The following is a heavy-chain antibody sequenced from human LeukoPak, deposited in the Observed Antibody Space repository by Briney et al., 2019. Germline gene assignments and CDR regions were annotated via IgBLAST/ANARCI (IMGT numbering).Heavy chain of an antibody. Sequence: SETLSLTCTVSGGSISSTSYYWGWIRQPPGKGLEWIGSIYYSGSTYYNPSLKSRVAISADRSKNQFSLKLSSGTAADTAVYYCARDGDSSGWTRSDYWGQGTLVTVSS. CDR1: GGSISSTSYY. V-gene: IGHV4-39*07. CDR2: IYYSGST. D-gene: IGHD6-19*01. CDR3: ARDGDSSGWTRSDY. J-gene: IGHJ4*02.